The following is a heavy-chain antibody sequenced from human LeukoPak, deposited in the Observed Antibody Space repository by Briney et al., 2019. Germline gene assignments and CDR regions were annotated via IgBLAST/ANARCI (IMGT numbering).Heavy chain of an antibody. Sequence: ASVKVSCKASGYTFTGYYMHWVRQAPGQGLEWMGWINPNSGGTNYAQKFQGRVTMTRDTSISTAYMELSRLRSNDTAVYYCARDRCHSRGSCHGAFDIWGQGTMVTVSS. V-gene: IGHV1-2*02. CDR3: ARDRCHSRGSCHGAFDI. D-gene: IGHD2-15*01. CDR1: GYTFTGYY. J-gene: IGHJ3*02. CDR2: INPNSGGT.